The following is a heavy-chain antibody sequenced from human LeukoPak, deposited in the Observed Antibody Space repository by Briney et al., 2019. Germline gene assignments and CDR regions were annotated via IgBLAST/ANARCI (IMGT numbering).Heavy chain of an antibody. J-gene: IGHJ3*02. CDR1: GFTFSSYA. V-gene: IGHV3-23*01. D-gene: IGHD3-22*01. CDR2: ISGSGDST. Sequence: GGSLRLSCAASGFTFSSYAMSWVRQAPGKGLEWVSAISGSGDSTYYADSVKGRFTISRDNSKNKLYLQMNSLRAEDTAVYYCASRDYYDSSGYHDAFDIWGQGTMVTVSS. CDR3: ASRDYYDSSGYHDAFDI.